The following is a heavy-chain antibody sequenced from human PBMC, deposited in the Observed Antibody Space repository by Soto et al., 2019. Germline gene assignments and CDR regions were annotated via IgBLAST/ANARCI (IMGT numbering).Heavy chain of an antibody. Sequence: GGSLRLSCAASGFTFSSYDMHWVRQATGYGLEWVSAIGTAGDTYYPDSVKGRFTISRENAKNSLYLQMNSLRVGDTAVYYCARAYYDSTGFNPGGAPFFDYWGQGTLVTVSS. CDR3: ARAYYDSTGFNPGGAPFFDY. J-gene: IGHJ4*02. D-gene: IGHD3-22*01. V-gene: IGHV3-13*04. CDR2: IGTAGDT. CDR1: GFTFSSYD.